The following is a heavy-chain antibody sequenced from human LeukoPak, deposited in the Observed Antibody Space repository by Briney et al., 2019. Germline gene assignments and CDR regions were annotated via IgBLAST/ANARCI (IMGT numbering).Heavy chain of an antibody. J-gene: IGHJ6*02. V-gene: IGHV3-7*01. Sequence: GGSLRLSCAASGFIFSSYWMSWVRQAPGKGLEWVANIKQDGREQYYVDYAKGRFTISRDNAKKSLYLQMNSLRAEDTAVYYCARVGTPEDYDFWGGYYRYYYGMDVWGQGTTVTVSS. D-gene: IGHD3-3*01. CDR2: IKQDGREQ. CDR3: ARVGTPEDYDFWGGYYRYYYGMDV. CDR1: GFIFSSYW.